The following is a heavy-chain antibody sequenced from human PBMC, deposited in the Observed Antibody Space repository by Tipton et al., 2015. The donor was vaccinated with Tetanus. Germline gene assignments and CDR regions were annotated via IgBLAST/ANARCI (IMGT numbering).Heavy chain of an antibody. CDR3: ARGEAMVSTEYDY. D-gene: IGHD5-18*01. CDR2: IHPNSGGT. Sequence: QLVQSGAEVKKPGASVKVSCKASGYTFTGYYMHWMRQATGQVLEWMGLIHPNSGGTNYAQKFQGWVTMTRDTSISTAYMELSRLRSDDTAVYYCARGEAMVSTEYDYWGQGTLVTVSS. CDR1: GYTFTGYY. J-gene: IGHJ4*02. V-gene: IGHV1-2*04.